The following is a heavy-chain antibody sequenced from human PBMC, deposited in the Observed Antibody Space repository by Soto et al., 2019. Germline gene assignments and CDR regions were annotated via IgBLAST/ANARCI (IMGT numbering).Heavy chain of an antibody. CDR3: ARLRPPPIGYGDYYYYYMDV. D-gene: IGHD4-17*01. CDR2: IKQDGSEK. CDR1: GFTFSSYW. Sequence: GGSLRLSCAASGFTFSSYWMSWVRQAPGKGLEWVANIKQDGSEKYYVDSVKGRFTISRDNAKNSLYLQMNSLRAEDTAVYYCARLRPPPIGYGDYYYYYMDVWGKGTTVTVSS. V-gene: IGHV3-7*01. J-gene: IGHJ6*03.